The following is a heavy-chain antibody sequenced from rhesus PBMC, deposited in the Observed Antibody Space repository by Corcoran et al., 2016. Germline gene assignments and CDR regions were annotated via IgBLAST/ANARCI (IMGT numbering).Heavy chain of an antibody. V-gene: IGHV4-65*01. J-gene: IGHJ4*01. CDR2: IRDRSVST. CDR1: GGSVSSSNR. CDR3: AREWRVAHYFGY. Sequence: QVQLQESGPGLVKPSETLSLTCAVSGGSVSSSNRWSWIRQPPGKGLDWIGFIRDRSVSTSYNPSLKSRFTISTDTSRNQFSLKLSSVTAADTAVYYCAREWRVAHYFGYWGQGVLVTVSS. D-gene: IGHD6-37*01.